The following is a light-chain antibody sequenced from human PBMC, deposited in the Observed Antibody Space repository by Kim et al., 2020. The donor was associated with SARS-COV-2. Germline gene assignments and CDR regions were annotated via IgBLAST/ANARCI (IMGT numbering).Light chain of an antibody. CDR1: RSNIGAGYD. CDR3: QSYDSSLSGSGV. V-gene: IGLV1-40*01. J-gene: IGLJ3*02. Sequence: VIISCTGSRSNIGAGYDVHWYQQLPGTAPKLLIYGNSNRPSGVPDRFSGSKSGTSASLAITGLQAEDEADYYCQSYDSSLSGSGVFGGGTQLTVL. CDR2: GNS.